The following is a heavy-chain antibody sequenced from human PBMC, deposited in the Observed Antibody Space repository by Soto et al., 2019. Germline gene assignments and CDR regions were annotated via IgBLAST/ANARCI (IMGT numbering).Heavy chain of an antibody. V-gene: IGHV4-30-2*01. D-gene: IGHD2-15*01. J-gene: IGHJ4*02. Sequence: PSETLSLTCAVSGGSISSGGYSWSWIRQPPGKGLEWIGCIYHSGSTYYNPSLKGRVTISVDRSKNQFSLKLSSVTAADTAVYYCARVRHGGGGNRIDYWGQGTLVTVSS. CDR1: GGSISSGGYS. CDR2: IYHSGST. CDR3: ARVRHGGGGNRIDY.